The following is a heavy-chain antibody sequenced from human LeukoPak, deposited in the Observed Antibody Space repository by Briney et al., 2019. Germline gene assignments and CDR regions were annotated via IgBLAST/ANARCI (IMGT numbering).Heavy chain of an antibody. CDR3: ASLLWFGEAQTDY. V-gene: IGHV4-39*07. CDR2: IYYSGST. J-gene: IGHJ4*02. CDR1: GDSISSSYYY. D-gene: IGHD3-10*01. Sequence: PSETLSLTCSVSGDSISSSYYYWGWVRQPPGKGLEWIGSIYYSGSTYYNPSLKSRGTISVDTSKNQFSLKLSSVTAADTAVYFCASLLWFGEAQTDYWGQGTLVTVSS.